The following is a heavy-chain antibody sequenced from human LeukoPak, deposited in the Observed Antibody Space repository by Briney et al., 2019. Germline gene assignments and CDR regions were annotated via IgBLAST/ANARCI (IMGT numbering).Heavy chain of an antibody. CDR3: GKTRRSMGDAFDI. CDR1: GFTFSSYA. V-gene: IGHV3-23*01. Sequence: PGGSLRLSCAASGFTFSSYAMSWVRQAPGKGLEWVSVISGSGGSTYYADSVKGRFTISRDNSKNTLYLQMNSLRAEDTAVYYCGKTRRSMGDAFDIWGQGTMVTVSS. D-gene: IGHD5-24*01. J-gene: IGHJ3*02. CDR2: ISGSGGST.